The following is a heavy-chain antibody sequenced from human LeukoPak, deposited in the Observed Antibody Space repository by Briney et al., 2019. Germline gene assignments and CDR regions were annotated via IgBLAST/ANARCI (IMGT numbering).Heavy chain of an antibody. CDR3: AKDGGLWVSAHWGDS. J-gene: IGHJ4*02. D-gene: IGHD7-27*01. CDR2: ITTGDGNT. V-gene: IGHV3-23*01. CDR1: GCTFSSYT. Sequence: PGGSLRLSCTASGCTFSSYTMTWVRQAPGKGLKWVLTITTGDGNTYYADSGKGRFTVSRDESKNTLYLQMNSLRAEDTAVYYCAKDGGLWVSAHWGDSWGRGTLVTVSS.